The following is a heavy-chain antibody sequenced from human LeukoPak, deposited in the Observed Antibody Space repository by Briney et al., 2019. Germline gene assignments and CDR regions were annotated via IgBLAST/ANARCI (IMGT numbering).Heavy chain of an antibody. CDR2: ISYDGSNK. D-gene: IGHD6-13*01. CDR1: GFTFSSYT. J-gene: IGHJ4*02. V-gene: IGHV3-30*04. CDR3: GRGGKVEQLVLAR. Sequence: PGGSLRLSCAASGFTFSSYTIHWVRQAPGKGLEWVAVISYDGSNKYYADSVKGRFTISRDNSKNTLYLQMNSLRAEDTAVYYCGRGGKVEQLVLARWGQGSLVTVSS.